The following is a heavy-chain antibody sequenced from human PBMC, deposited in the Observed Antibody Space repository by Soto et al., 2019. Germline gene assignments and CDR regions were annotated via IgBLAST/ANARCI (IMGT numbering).Heavy chain of an antibody. J-gene: IGHJ4*02. V-gene: IGHV1-18*01. D-gene: IGHD3-3*01. CDR3: ARGKDDFWSGYLDN. CDR2: ISADNGNR. CDR1: GYTFTSYG. Sequence: QVQLVQSGAEVKKPGASVKVSYKASGYTFTSYGISWVRQAPGQGLEWMGWISADNGNRNYAQKFQGRVTMTTDTSANTAYMDLRRLRSDDTAVYYCARGKDDFWSGYLDNWGQGTLVTVPS.